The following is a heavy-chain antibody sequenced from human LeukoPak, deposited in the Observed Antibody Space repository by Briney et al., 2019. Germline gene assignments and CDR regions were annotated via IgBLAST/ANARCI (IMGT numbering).Heavy chain of an antibody. CDR1: GFTFRTYW. Sequence: PGGSLRLSCAVSGFTFRTYWMSWVRQAPGKGLEWVANIKQDGNEKYYVDSVNGRFTISRDNAKNSLVLQMNSLRAEDTAVYYCAELGITMIGGVWGKGTTVTISS. V-gene: IGHV3-7*01. J-gene: IGHJ6*04. CDR3: AELGITMIGGV. CDR2: IKQDGNEK. D-gene: IGHD3-10*02.